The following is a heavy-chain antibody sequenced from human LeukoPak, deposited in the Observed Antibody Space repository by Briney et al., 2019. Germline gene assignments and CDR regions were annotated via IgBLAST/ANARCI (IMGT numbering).Heavy chain of an antibody. CDR3: ARGPPQYEVFRELRFLEWLLYPFDY. V-gene: IGHV1-69*06. Sequence: SVKVSCKASGGTFSSYAISWVRQAPGQGLEWVGGIIPIFGTANYAQKFQGRVTITADKSTSTAYMELSSLRSEDTAVYYCARGPPQYEVFRELRFLEWLLYPFDYWGQGTLVTVSS. J-gene: IGHJ4*02. CDR1: GGTFSSYA. CDR2: IIPIFGTA. D-gene: IGHD3-3*01.